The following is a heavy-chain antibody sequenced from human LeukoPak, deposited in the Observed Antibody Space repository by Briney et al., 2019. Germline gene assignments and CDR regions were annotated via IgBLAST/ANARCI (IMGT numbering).Heavy chain of an antibody. CDR1: GGSISSSSYY. Sequence: PSETLSLTCTVSGGSISSSSYYWGWIRQPPGKGLEWIGEINHSGSTNYNPSLKSRVTISVDTSKNQFSLKLSSVTAADTAVYYCARRLSYDYVWGSSLYYFDYWGQGTLVTVSS. D-gene: IGHD3-16*01. CDR3: ARRLSYDYVWGSSLYYFDY. J-gene: IGHJ4*02. CDR2: INHSGST. V-gene: IGHV4-39*07.